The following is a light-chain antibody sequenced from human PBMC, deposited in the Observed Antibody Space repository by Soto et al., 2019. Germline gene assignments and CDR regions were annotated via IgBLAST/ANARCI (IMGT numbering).Light chain of an antibody. Sequence: EFVLTQSPGTLSLSPGERATLSCRASQTVRNNYLAWYQQKPGQAPRLXIYDASSRATGIPDRVSGGGSGTEFTLTISRLEPEDFEVYYCQQFSSYPLTFGGGTKVDIK. CDR2: DAS. CDR3: QQFSSYPLT. V-gene: IGKV3-20*01. CDR1: QTVRNNY. J-gene: IGKJ4*01.